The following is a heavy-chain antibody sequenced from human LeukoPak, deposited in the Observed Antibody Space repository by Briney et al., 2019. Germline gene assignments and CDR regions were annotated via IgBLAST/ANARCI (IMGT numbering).Heavy chain of an antibody. J-gene: IGHJ4*02. CDR1: GFTFSSYS. D-gene: IGHD3-10*01. CDR2: ISSSSYI. V-gene: IGHV3-21*01. CDR3: ARALTNTMVRGVIY. Sequence: GGSLRLSCAASGFTFSSYSMNWVRQAPGKGLEWVSSISSSSYIYYADSVKGRFTISRDNAKNSLYLQMNSLRAEDTAVYYCARALTNTMVRGVIYWGQGTLVTVSS.